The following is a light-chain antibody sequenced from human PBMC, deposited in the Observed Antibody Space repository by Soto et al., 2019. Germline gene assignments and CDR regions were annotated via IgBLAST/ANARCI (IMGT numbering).Light chain of an antibody. V-gene: IGKV3-20*01. Sequence: ETVLTQSPGTLSLSPGERVTLSCRASQSVSSRYLAWYQQKPGQAPRLLIYGASSRATGIPDRFSGSGSGTEFTLTISRLEPEDFSVYYCQQYITAPPMYTFGQGTKLEIK. CDR1: QSVSSRY. J-gene: IGKJ2*01. CDR2: GAS. CDR3: QQYITAPPMYT.